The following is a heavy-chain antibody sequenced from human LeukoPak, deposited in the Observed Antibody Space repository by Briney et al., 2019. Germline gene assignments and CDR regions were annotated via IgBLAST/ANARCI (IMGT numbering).Heavy chain of an antibody. CDR2: IYYSGST. Sequence: PSETLSLTCAVSGGSISSGGYSWSWIRQPPGKGLEWIGYIYYSGSTNYNPSLKSRVTISVDTSKNQFSLKLSSVTAADTAVYYCVRGDNGSGSYWPSYYYYYYYMDVWGKGTTVTISS. CDR3: VRGDNGSGSYWPSYYYYYYYMDV. D-gene: IGHD3-10*01. CDR1: GGSISSGGYS. V-gene: IGHV4-61*08. J-gene: IGHJ6*03.